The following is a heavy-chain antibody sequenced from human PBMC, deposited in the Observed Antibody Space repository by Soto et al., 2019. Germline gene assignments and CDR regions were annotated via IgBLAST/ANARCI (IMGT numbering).Heavy chain of an antibody. D-gene: IGHD3-9*01. CDR2: IIPMLGIT. CDR3: AREEMDYDFLTGYSAMDV. J-gene: IGHJ6*02. V-gene: IGHV1-69*08. Sequence: QVQLVQSGTEVKKPGSSVQVSCQASGGTFSSYTISWVRQAPGQGLEWMGRIIPMLGITNYAQKFRGRVTITADKSTSTAYMDLSSLRSEDTAVYYCAREEMDYDFLTGYSAMDVWGQGTTVTV. CDR1: GGTFSSYT.